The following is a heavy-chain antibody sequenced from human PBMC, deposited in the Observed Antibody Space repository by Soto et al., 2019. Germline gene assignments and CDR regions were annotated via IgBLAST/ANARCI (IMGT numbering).Heavy chain of an antibody. J-gene: IGHJ4*02. CDR3: AKFFVETGSNSGWPWSFHY. CDR1: GFTFSNYA. CDR2: SSGSGGTT. D-gene: IGHD6-25*01. V-gene: IGHV3-23*01. Sequence: EVQLLESGGGLVQPGRSLRLSCAASGFTFSNYAMSWVRQAPGQGLDWVSASSGSGGTTYYADSVKGRFTNYRDNSKNTLFLQMNSLRAEDAAVYYCAKFFVETGSNSGWPWSFHYWGQGTLVTVSS.